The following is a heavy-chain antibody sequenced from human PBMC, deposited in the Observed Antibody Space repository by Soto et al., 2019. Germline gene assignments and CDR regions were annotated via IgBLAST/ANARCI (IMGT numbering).Heavy chain of an antibody. V-gene: IGHV1-69*13. J-gene: IGHJ6*02. CDR3: ARDRGPYDYGSVPMDV. Sequence: TSVKVCCESSGGTVSSYAIGGVRQAPGQGLEWMGGIIPIFGTANYAQKFQGRVTITADESTSTAYMELSSLRSEDTAVYYCARDRGPYDYGSVPMDVWGQGTTVTVSS. D-gene: IGHD3-10*01. CDR2: IIPIFGTA. CDR1: GGTVSSYA.